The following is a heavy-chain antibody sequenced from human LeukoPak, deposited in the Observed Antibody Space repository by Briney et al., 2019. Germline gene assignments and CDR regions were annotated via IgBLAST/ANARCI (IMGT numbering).Heavy chain of an antibody. CDR2: IYYSGST. CDR3: ARLHGYSYGYTP. CDR1: GGSISNYY. V-gene: IGHV4-39*01. Sequence: SETLSLTCTVSGGSISNYYWGWIRQPPGKGLEWIGSIYYSGSTYYNPSLKSRVTISVDTSKNQFSLKLSSVTAADTAVYYCARLHGYSYGYTPWGQGTLVTVSS. J-gene: IGHJ5*02. D-gene: IGHD5-18*01.